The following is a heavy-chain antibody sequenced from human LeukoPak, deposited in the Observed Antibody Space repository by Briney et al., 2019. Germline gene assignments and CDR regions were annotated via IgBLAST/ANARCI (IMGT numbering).Heavy chain of an antibody. D-gene: IGHD7-27*01. CDR3: AIQPWGSGNNWYFDL. CDR2: ISPNSGGT. Sequence: ASVRVSCKPSGYTFSGFYIHWVRQAPGQGLEWMGWISPNSGGTDYSQRFQGRVTMTRDTSISTAYMELSSLRSDDTAVYYCAIQPWGSGNNWYFDLWGRGTLVTVSS. V-gene: IGHV1-2*02. J-gene: IGHJ2*01. CDR1: GYTFSGFY.